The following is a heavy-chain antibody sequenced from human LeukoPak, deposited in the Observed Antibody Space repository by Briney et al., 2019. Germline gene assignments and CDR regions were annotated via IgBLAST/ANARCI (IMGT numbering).Heavy chain of an antibody. CDR1: GYTFTGYY. D-gene: IGHD2-2*01. CDR2: MNPNSGNT. V-gene: IGHV1-8*03. J-gene: IGHJ4*02. CDR3: ARGQKAGCSSTSCYYNY. Sequence: ASVKVSCKASGYTFTGYYMHWVRQATGQGLEWMGWMNPNSGNTGYAQKFQGRVTITRNTSISTAYTELSSLRSEDTAVYYCARGQKAGCSSTSCYYNYWGQGTLVTVSS.